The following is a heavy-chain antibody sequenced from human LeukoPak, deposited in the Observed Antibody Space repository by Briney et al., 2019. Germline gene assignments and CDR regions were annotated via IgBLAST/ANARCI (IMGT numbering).Heavy chain of an antibody. D-gene: IGHD2-2*01. CDR3: ARTVRVEDAFDI. J-gene: IGHJ3*02. CDR1: GFXFSSHW. CDR2: INSDGSST. Sequence: GGSLRLSCAASGFXFSSHWIHWVRQAPGKGLVWVSRINSDGSSTTYADSVKGRFTISRDNAKNTLYLQMNSLRAEDTAVYYCARTVRVEDAFDIWGQGTMVTVSS. V-gene: IGHV3-74*01.